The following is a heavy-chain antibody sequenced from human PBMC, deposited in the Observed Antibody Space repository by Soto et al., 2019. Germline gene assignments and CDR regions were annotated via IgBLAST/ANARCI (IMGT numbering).Heavy chain of an antibody. CDR2: IYHSGST. Sequence: SETLSLTCAVSGGSISSSNWWSWVRQPPGKGLEWIGEIYHSGSTNYNPSLKSRVTISVDKSKNQFSLKLSSVTAADTAVYYCARDSQIAAAGTGLDYWGQGTLVTVPS. CDR1: GGSISSSNW. J-gene: IGHJ4*02. CDR3: ARDSQIAAAGTGLDY. D-gene: IGHD6-13*01. V-gene: IGHV4-4*02.